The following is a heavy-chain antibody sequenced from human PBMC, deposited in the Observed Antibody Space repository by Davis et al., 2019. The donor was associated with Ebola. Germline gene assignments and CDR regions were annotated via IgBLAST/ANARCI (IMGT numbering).Heavy chain of an antibody. CDR3: ARQIVVVVAASKTGRFDP. D-gene: IGHD2-15*01. J-gene: IGHJ5*02. V-gene: IGHV5-51*01. CDR2: IYPGDSAT. Sequence: KVSCKGSGYSFTSYWIGWVRQMPGKGLEWMGIIYPGDSATRYSPSFQGQVTISADKSISTAYLQWSSLKASDTAMYYCARQIVVVVAASKTGRFDPWGQGTLVTVSS. CDR1: GYSFTSYW.